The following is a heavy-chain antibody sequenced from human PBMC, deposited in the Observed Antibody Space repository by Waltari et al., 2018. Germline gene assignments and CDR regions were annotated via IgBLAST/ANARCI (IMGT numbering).Heavy chain of an antibody. D-gene: IGHD3-16*01. CDR2: IKHDGSEK. J-gene: IGHJ3*02. CDR1: GFTFSSYW. CDR3: ARDPPGLTAFDI. V-gene: IGHV3-7*01. Sequence: EVQLVESGGGLVQPGGSLRLSCAASGFTFSSYWMSWVRQAPGKGLEWVANIKHDGSEKYYVDSGKGRFTISRDNAKNSLYLQMNSLRAEDTAVYYCARDPPGLTAFDIWGQGTMVTVSS.